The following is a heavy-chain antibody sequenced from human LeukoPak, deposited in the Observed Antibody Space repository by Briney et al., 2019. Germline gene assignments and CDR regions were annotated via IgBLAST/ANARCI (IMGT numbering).Heavy chain of an antibody. Sequence: GGSLRLSCAASGFTFSSYWMSWVRQAPGKGLEWVANIKQDGSEKYYVDSVKGRFTISRDNAKNSLYLQMNSLRAEDTAVYYCARGSLAAAVGVLGYYMDVWGKGTTVTVSS. D-gene: IGHD6-13*01. CDR3: ARGSLAAAVGVLGYYMDV. J-gene: IGHJ6*03. CDR2: IKQDGSEK. CDR1: GFTFSSYW. V-gene: IGHV3-7*01.